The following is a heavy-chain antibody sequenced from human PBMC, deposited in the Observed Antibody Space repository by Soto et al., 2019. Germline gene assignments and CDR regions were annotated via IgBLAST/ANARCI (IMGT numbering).Heavy chain of an antibody. J-gene: IGHJ4*02. D-gene: IGHD3-9*01. Sequence: PGGSLSLSCAASGFTFSSYSMNWVRQAPGKGLEWVSYISSSSSTIYYADSVKGRFTISRDNAKNSLYLQMNSLRDEDTAVYYCAKGSHYDILTGYYSFDYWGQGTLVTVSS. CDR1: GFTFSSYS. CDR2: ISSSSSTI. V-gene: IGHV3-48*02. CDR3: AKGSHYDILTGYYSFDY.